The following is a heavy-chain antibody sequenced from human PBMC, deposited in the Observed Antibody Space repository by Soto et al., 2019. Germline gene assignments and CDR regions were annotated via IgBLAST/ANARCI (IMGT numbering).Heavy chain of an antibody. J-gene: IGHJ6*02. CDR1: GGSISRGDYY. D-gene: IGHD3-3*01. Sequence: PSETLSLTCTVSGGSISRGDYYWSWIRQPPGKGLKWIGFIYYSGSTYHNPSLKSRVTISVDTSKNHFSLKLSSVTAADTAVYYCARRGMYYDFWSGYSSYYYYAMDVWGQGTTVTVSS. V-gene: IGHV4-30-4*01. CDR2: IYYSGST. CDR3: ARRGMYYDFWSGYSSYYYYAMDV.